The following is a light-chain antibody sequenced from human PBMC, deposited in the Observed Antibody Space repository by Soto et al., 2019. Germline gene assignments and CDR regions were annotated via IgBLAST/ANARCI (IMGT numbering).Light chain of an antibody. CDR2: GAS. J-gene: IGKJ4*01. Sequence: EIVMTQSPATLSVSPGVRATLSCRASQSVSSNLACYQQKPGQAPRLLIYGASTRATGIPARFSGSGSGTECTLNISSLQSEDFAVYYCQQYNNWPLTFGGGTKVEIK. CDR1: QSVSSN. CDR3: QQYNNWPLT. V-gene: IGKV3D-15*01.